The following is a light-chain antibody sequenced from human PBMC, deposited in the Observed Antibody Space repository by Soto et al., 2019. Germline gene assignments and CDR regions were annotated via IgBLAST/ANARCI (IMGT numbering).Light chain of an antibody. Sequence: EIVLTQSPDTLSLSPGERASVSCRASQSVSSAYLAWYQQKPGLAPRLLIYDASNRATGIPDRFSGSGSGTDFTLTISRLEPEDSAVYYCQQYGSSRTFGQGTKVDIK. V-gene: IGKV3D-20*01. J-gene: IGKJ1*01. CDR3: QQYGSSRT. CDR2: DAS. CDR1: QSVSSAY.